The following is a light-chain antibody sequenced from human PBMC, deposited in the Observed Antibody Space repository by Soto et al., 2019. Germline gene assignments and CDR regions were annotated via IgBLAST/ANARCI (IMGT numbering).Light chain of an antibody. Sequence: EIVMTQSPATLSVSPGERATLSCRASQSVYSNLAWYQQKPGQAPRLLIYGASSRASRIPVRFSGSGSGKEFTLTISSLQAEDFAVYYCQQYNSSPRTFGQGPKVEIK. V-gene: IGKV3-15*01. CDR3: QQYNSSPRT. CDR1: QSVYSN. CDR2: GAS. J-gene: IGKJ1*01.